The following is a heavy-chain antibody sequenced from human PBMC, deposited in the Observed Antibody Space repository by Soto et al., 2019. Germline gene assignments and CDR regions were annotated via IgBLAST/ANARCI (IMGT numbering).Heavy chain of an antibody. D-gene: IGHD2-2*03. V-gene: IGHV3-48*02. CDR1: GFNFHTYT. CDR3: VTGYCRSDNCHFTH. Sequence: DVQLVESGGGLVKPGGSLRLSCAASGFNFHTYTMTWVRQAPGKGLEWVSYISGTSETIFYADSVKGRFTISRDNAKNSLYLQLNSLRDEETAAYYCVTGYCRSDNCHFTHWGRGTLVTVSS. J-gene: IGHJ4*02. CDR2: ISGTSETI.